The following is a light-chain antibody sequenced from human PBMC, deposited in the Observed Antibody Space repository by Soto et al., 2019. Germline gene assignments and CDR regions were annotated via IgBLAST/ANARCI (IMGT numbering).Light chain of an antibody. CDR3: QQYGSSPPRYT. V-gene: IGKV3-20*01. Sequence: EIVLTQSPGTLSLSPGERATLSCRASQSVSSSYLAWYQQKPGQAPRLLIYVASSRATGIPDRFSGSGSGTDFTLTISRLEPEDIAVYDCQQYGSSPPRYTFGQGTKLEIK. CDR1: QSVSSSY. J-gene: IGKJ2*01. CDR2: VAS.